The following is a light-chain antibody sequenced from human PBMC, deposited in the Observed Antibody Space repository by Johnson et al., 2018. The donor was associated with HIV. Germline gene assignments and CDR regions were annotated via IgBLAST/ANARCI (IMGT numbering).Light chain of an antibody. J-gene: IGLJ1*01. CDR3: GTWDTILQTFV. Sequence: VLTQPPSVSVSLGQMARITCSGEALPKKYAYWYQQKPGQFPVLVIYKDSERPSGIPERFSGSKSGKSATLGIAGLQTGDEADYFCGTWDTILQTFVFGTGTEVSVL. CDR1: ALPKKY. V-gene: IGLV3-16*01. CDR2: KDS.